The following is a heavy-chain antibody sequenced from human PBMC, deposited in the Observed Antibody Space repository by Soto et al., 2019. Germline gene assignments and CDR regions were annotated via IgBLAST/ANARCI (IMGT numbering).Heavy chain of an antibody. CDR3: ARKDYYGSGIYYFDY. Sequence: ASVKVSCKASGYTFTSYGISWVRQAPGQGLEWMGWISAYNGNTNYAQKLQGRVTMTTDTSTSTAYMELSSLRSEDTAVYYCARKDYYGSGIYYFDYWGQGTLVTVSS. D-gene: IGHD3-10*01. CDR1: GYTFTSYG. CDR2: ISAYNGNT. V-gene: IGHV1-18*01. J-gene: IGHJ4*02.